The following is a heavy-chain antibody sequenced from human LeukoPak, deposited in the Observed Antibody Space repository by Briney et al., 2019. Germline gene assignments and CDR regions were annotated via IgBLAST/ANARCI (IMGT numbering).Heavy chain of an antibody. D-gene: IGHD2-8*01. CDR3: ARSQYCTNGVCYTYAFDI. Sequence: ASVTVSCKASGDTFSIDYMHWVRQAPGQGLEWMGIINPSGGSRSYAQKFQGRVTMTRDMSTSTAYMELSSLRSEDTAVYYCARSQYCTNGVCYTYAFDIWGQGTMVTVSS. CDR1: GDTFSIDY. J-gene: IGHJ3*02. CDR2: INPSGGSR. V-gene: IGHV1-46*01.